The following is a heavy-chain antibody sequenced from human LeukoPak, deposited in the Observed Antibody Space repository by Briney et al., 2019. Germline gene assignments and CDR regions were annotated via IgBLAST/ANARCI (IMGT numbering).Heavy chain of an antibody. CDR1: GYSFTSYW. D-gene: IGHD5-18*01. CDR2: IYPGDSDT. Sequence: GESLKISCKGSGYSFTSYWIGWVRQMPGKGLEWMGIIYPGDSDTRYSPSFQGQVTISADKSISTAYLQWSSLKASGTAMYYCARRQGYSYGLDYYYMDVWGKGTTVTVSS. CDR3: ARRQGYSYGLDYYYMDV. V-gene: IGHV5-51*01. J-gene: IGHJ6*03.